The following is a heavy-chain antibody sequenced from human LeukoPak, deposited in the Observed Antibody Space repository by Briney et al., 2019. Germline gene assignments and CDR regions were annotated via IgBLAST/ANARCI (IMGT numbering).Heavy chain of an antibody. D-gene: IGHD1-26*01. CDR1: GFTFSSYA. J-gene: IGHJ4*02. CDR2: ISGSGGST. CDR3: AKGGKWDVTPFDY. V-gene: IGHV3-23*01. Sequence: GGSLRLSCAASGFTFSSYAMSWVRQAPGKGLEWVSAISGSGGSTYYADSVKGQFTISRDNSKNTLYLQVNSLRAEDTAVYYCAKGGKWDVTPFDYWGQGTLVTVSS.